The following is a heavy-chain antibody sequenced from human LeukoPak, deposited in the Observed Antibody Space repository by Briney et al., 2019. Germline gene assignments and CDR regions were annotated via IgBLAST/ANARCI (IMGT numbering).Heavy chain of an antibody. CDR3: ARSYHYDSNGRMTERFDY. CDR2: IIPILGIA. CDR1: GGTFSRYA. V-gene: IGHV1-69*04. J-gene: IGHJ4*02. D-gene: IGHD3-22*01. Sequence: SVKVSCKASGGTFSRYANSWVRQAPGQGLEWMGRIIPILGIANYAQKFQGRVTITADKSTSTAYMELSSLRSEDTAVYYCARSYHYDSNGRMTERFDYWGQGTLVTVSS.